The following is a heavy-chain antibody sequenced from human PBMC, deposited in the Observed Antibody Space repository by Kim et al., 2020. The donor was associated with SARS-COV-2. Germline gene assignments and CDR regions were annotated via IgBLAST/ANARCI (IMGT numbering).Heavy chain of an antibody. CDR2: ISAYNGNT. Sequence: ASVKVSCKASGYTFTSYGISWVRQAPGQGLEWMGWISAYNGNTNYAQKLQGRVTMTTDTSTSTAYMELRSLRSDDTAVYYCARGDIQLWLPTTFDYWGQGTLVTVSS. D-gene: IGHD5-18*01. V-gene: IGHV1-18*01. J-gene: IGHJ4*02. CDR1: GYTFTSYG. CDR3: ARGDIQLWLPTTFDY.